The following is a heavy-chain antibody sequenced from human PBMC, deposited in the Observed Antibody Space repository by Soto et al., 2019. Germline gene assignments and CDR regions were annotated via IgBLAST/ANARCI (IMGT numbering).Heavy chain of an antibody. J-gene: IGHJ5*02. CDR3: ARVVGALGHWFEP. CDR1: GYTFTSYG. CDR2: ISAYNGNT. Sequence: QVQLVQSGGEVKKPGASVKVSCKASGYTFTSYGISWVRQAPGQGLEWMGRISAYNGNTNYAQKLQGRVTMTTDTYPSPAYMELRRLRSDDTAVYYCARVVGALGHWFEPWGQGTLVSGSS. V-gene: IGHV1-18*01. D-gene: IGHD1-26*01.